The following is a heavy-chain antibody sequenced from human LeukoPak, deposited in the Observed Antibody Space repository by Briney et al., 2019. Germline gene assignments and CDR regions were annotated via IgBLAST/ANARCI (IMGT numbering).Heavy chain of an antibody. J-gene: IGHJ4*02. Sequence: SETLSLTCTVSGGSISSYYWSWIRQPPGKGLEWIGYIYYSGSTNYNPSLKSRVTISVDTSKNQFSLKLSSVTAADTAVYYCAIYGGNSAFDYWGQGTLVTVSS. CDR3: AIYGGNSAFDY. CDR2: IYYSGST. V-gene: IGHV4-59*08. D-gene: IGHD4-23*01. CDR1: GGSISSYY.